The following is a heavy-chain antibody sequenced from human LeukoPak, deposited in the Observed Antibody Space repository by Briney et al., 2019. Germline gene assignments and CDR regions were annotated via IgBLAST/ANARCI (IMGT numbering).Heavy chain of an antibody. J-gene: IGHJ4*02. Sequence: GGSLRLSCAASGFTFSSFAMSWVRQAPGKGLEWVSAISGSGSTYSADSVKGRFTISRDNSKNTLYLQMNSLRAEDTALYYCAKHRCAYGDYGDFDYWGQGTLVTVSS. CDR3: AKHRCAYGDYGDFDY. V-gene: IGHV3-23*01. CDR2: ISGSGST. D-gene: IGHD4-17*01. CDR1: GFTFSSFA.